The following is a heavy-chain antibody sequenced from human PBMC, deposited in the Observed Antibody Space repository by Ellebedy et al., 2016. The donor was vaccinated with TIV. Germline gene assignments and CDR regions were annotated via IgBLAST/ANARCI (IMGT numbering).Heavy chain of an antibody. Sequence: GESLKISCKGSGYSFSTYWIGWVRQKPGKGLEWMGIIYPGDSNAIYSPSFQGQVTISADKSVSTAYLQWSSLKASDNAMYYCAGPRYSTTCESVEYFPHWGQGTLVTVSS. J-gene: IGHJ1*01. V-gene: IGHV5-51*01. CDR3: AGPRYSTTCESVEYFPH. CDR1: GYSFSTYW. CDR2: IYPGDSNA. D-gene: IGHD6-13*01.